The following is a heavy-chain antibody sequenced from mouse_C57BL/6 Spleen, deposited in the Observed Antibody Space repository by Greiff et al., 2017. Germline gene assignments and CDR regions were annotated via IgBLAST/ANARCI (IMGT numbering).Heavy chain of an antibody. CDR1: GYTFTGYW. Sequence: QVQLQQSGAELMKPGASVKLSCKATGYTFTGYWIEWVKQRPGHGLEWIGEILPGSGSTNYNEKFKGKATFTADTSSNTAYMQLSSLTTEDSAIYYCARWRYSNYVPYWYVDVWGTGTTVTVSS. D-gene: IGHD2-5*01. CDR3: ARWRYSNYVPYWYVDV. J-gene: IGHJ1*03. V-gene: IGHV1-9*01. CDR2: ILPGSGST.